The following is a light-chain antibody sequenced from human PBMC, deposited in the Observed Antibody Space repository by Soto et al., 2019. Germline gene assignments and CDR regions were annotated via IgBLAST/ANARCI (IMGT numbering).Light chain of an antibody. CDR1: SSNIGSNT. J-gene: IGLJ2*01. V-gene: IGLV1-44*01. CDR2: SNN. Sequence: QSLLTQPPSASGSPGQRVTSSCSGSSSNIGSNTVNWYQQLPGTAPKLLIYSNNQRPSGVPDRFSGSKSGTSASLAISGLQSEDEADYYCAAWDDSLNGVVFGGGTKVNVL. CDR3: AAWDDSLNGVV.